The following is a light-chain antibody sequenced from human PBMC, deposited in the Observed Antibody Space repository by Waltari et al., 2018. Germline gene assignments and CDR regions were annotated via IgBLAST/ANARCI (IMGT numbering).Light chain of an antibody. CDR2: VSSDGSH. Sequence: QLVVTQSPSASASLGASVKLTCTLSSGHSPYAVAWHQQQPEKGPRFLMKVSSDGSHTKGDGIPDRFSGSSSGAERYLTISSLQSEDEADYYCQTWGTGIRVFGGGTKLTVL. V-gene: IGLV4-69*01. CDR1: SGHSPYA. J-gene: IGLJ2*01. CDR3: QTWGTGIRV.